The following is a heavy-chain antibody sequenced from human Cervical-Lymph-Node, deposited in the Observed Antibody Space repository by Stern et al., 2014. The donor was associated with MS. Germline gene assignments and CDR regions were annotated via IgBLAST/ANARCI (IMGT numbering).Heavy chain of an antibody. D-gene: IGHD6-19*01. Sequence: VQLVESGAEGKTPGASVKVSCRASGYTFTSFFMHWVRQAPGKGLERKGMINPSAGTPTYAQKFQGRVTVTRDTSTSTVYMELSGLRSEDTAMYYCARDDSTGWYYFDYWGQGTLVTVSS. J-gene: IGHJ4*02. CDR1: GYTFTSFF. CDR3: ARDDSTGWYYFDY. CDR2: INPSAGTP. V-gene: IGHV1-46*03.